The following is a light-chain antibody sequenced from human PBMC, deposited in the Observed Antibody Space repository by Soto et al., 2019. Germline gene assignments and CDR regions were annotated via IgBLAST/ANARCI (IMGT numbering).Light chain of an antibody. V-gene: IGLV1-44*01. J-gene: IGLJ1*01. CDR1: SSNIAGNT. CDR3: LSYSSSTSPYV. CDR2: DVT. Sequence: QSVLTQPPSLSGTPGQRVTISCSGSSSNIAGNTVHWYQHLPGTAPKLMIYDVTNRPSGVSNRFSGSKSGNTASLTISGLQAEDEADYYCLSYSSSTSPYVLGTATKLTVL.